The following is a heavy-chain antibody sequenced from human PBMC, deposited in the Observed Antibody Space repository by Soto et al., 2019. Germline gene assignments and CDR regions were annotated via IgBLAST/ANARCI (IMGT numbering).Heavy chain of an antibody. Sequence: GSLRLSCAASGFTFRSYAMHWVRQAPGKGLEWVAIISYDEIYKYYADSVKGRFTISRDKSENTVVLQMNSVRAEDTAVYYCARLGPYASGTYSFRHNRFDPWGQGTQVTVSS. CDR2: ISYDEIYK. D-gene: IGHD3-10*01. J-gene: IGHJ5*02. CDR1: GFTFRSYA. CDR3: ARLGPYASGTYSFRHNRFDP. V-gene: IGHV3-30-3*01.